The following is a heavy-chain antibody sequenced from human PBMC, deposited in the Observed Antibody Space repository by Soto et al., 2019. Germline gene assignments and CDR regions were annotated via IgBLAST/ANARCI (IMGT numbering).Heavy chain of an antibody. D-gene: IGHD2-2*01. CDR2: IIPIFGTA. Sequence: SVKVSCKASVGTFSSYAISWVRHAPGQGPEWMGGIIPIFGTANYAQKFQGRVTITADESTSTAYMELSSLRSEDTAVYYCARGRYVVVPAASSKEYYYGMDVWGQGTTVTVSS. V-gene: IGHV1-69*13. J-gene: IGHJ6*02. CDR1: VGTFSSYA. CDR3: ARGRYVVVPAASSKEYYYGMDV.